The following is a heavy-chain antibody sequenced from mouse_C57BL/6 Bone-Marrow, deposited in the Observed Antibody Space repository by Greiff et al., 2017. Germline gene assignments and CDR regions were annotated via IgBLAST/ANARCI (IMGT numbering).Heavy chain of an antibody. J-gene: IGHJ2*01. CDR3: ARTLYDGYLYYFDY. CDR2: IYPGDGDT. CDR1: GYAFSSSW. Sequence: VQLQQSGPELVKPGASVKISCKASGYAFSSSWMNWVKQRPGKGLEWIGRIYPGDGDTNYNGKFKGKATLTADKSSSTAYMQLSSLTSEDSAVYFCARTLYDGYLYYFDYWGQGTTLTVSS. D-gene: IGHD2-3*01. V-gene: IGHV1-82*01.